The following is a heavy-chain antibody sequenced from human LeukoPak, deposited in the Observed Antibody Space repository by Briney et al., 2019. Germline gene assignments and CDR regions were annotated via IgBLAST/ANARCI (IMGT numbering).Heavy chain of an antibody. D-gene: IGHD4-17*01. CDR2: ISGSGGVT. CDR3: AKVHYGDIIYFDY. CDR1: GFSFNDAW. V-gene: IGHV3-23*01. Sequence: GGSLRLSCAASGFSFNDAWMSWVRQAPGKGLEWVSTISGSGGVTDYVDSVKGRFTISRDNSKNTLYLQMNTLRAEDTAVYYCAKVHYGDIIYFDYWGQGALVTVSS. J-gene: IGHJ4*02.